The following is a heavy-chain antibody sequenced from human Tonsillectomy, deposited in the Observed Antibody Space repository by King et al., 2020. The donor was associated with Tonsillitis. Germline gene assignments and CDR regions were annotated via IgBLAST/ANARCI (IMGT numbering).Heavy chain of an antibody. CDR2: IYSGGST. Sequence: VQLVESGGGLIQPGGSLRLSCAASGFTVSSNYMSWVRQAPGKGLEWVSVIYSGGSTYYADSVKGRFTNSRANSKNTLYLQMNSLRAEDTAGYYCARDRGLSLYYYYGMDVWGQGTTVTVSS. J-gene: IGHJ6*02. V-gene: IGHV3-53*01. CDR3: ARDRGLSLYYYYGMDV. D-gene: IGHD3-10*01. CDR1: GFTVSSNY.